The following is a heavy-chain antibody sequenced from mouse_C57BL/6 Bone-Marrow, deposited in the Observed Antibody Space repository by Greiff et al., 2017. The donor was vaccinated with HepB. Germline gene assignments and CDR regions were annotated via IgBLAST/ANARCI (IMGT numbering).Heavy chain of an antibody. Sequence: VEPGASVKIPCQASGYTFTDYNMDWVKQSHGKSLEWIGDINPNNGGTIYNQKFKGKATLTVDKSSSTAYMELRSLTSEDTAVYYCARSRDYDLFAYWGQGTLVTVSA. CDR1: GYTFTDYN. CDR2: INPNNGGT. CDR3: ARSRDYDLFAY. D-gene: IGHD2-4*01. V-gene: IGHV1-18*01. J-gene: IGHJ3*01.